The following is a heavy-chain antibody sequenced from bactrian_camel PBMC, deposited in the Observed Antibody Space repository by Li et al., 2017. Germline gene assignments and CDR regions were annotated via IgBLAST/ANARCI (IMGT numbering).Heavy chain of an antibody. CDR3: AAAWRGYRGCEDFRY. Sequence: HVQLVESGGGSVQAGGSLRLSCVVSGYIFSSYCMGWFRRAPGKEREGVAVIDTDGSTSYDDSVKGRFTISRNNAWNTLYLQMSSLKSEDTAIYYCAAAWRGYRGCEDFRYWGQGTQVTVS. D-gene: IGHD5*01. CDR1: GYIFSSYC. V-gene: IGHV3S53*01. J-gene: IGHJ6*01. CDR2: IDTDGST.